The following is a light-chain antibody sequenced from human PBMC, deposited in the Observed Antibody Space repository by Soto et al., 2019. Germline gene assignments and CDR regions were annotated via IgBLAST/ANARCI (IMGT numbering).Light chain of an antibody. CDR1: SSNIGAGYD. Sequence: QSVLTQPPSVSGAPGQRVTISCTGSSSNIGAGYDVHWYQHLPGTAPKLLIYGDTNRPSGVPDRFSGSKSVTSASLAITGLQAEDEADYYCLSHDSSLSGNVVFGGGTQLTVL. V-gene: IGLV1-40*01. J-gene: IGLJ2*01. CDR2: GDT. CDR3: LSHDSSLSGNVV.